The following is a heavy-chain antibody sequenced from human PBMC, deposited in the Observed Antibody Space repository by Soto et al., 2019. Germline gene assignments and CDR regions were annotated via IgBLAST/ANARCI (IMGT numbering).Heavy chain of an antibody. CDR2: IYYSGST. V-gene: IGHV4-61*08. D-gene: IGHD3-16*01. J-gene: IGHJ6*02. CDR3: ARAMGDWGTYYYYYGLDV. Sequence: PSETLSLTCTVSGGSISSVDYYWSWVRQTPGKALEWIGSIYYSGSTNYNPSLKSRVTISVDTSKNKFSLNLSSVTAADTAIYYCARAMGDWGTYYYYYGLDVWGQGATVTVSS. CDR1: GGSISSVDYY.